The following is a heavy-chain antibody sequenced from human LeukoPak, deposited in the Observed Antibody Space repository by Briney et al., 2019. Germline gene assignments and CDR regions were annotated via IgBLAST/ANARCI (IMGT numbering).Heavy chain of an antibody. CDR2: IRSKDYGGTI. CDR1: GFTFGDYA. J-gene: IGHJ6*03. V-gene: IGHV3-49*03. Sequence: HSGGSLRLSCTASGFTFGDYAMSWFRQAPGKGLEWVGFIRSKDYGGTIEYAASVKGRFTISRDDSKNTLYLQMNSLKTEDTAVYYCTTVLAASYYYYMDVWGKGTTVTISS. D-gene: IGHD6-6*01. CDR3: TTVLAASYYYYMDV.